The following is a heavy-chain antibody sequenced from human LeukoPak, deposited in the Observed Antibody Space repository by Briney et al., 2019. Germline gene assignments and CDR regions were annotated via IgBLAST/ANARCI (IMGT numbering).Heavy chain of an antibody. V-gene: IGHV4-34*01. CDR2: INHSGST. CDR3: ARGRITMVLYYGMDV. Sequence: GSLRLSCAASGFTVSSNYMSWVRQAPGKGLEWIGEINHSGSTNYNPSLKSRVTISVDTSKNQFSLKLSSVTAADTAVYYCARGRITMVLYYGMDVWGQGTTVTVSS. J-gene: IGHJ6*02. D-gene: IGHD3-10*01. CDR1: GFTVSSNY.